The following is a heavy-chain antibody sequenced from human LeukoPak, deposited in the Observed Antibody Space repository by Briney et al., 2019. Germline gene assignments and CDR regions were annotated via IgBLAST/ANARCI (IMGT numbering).Heavy chain of an antibody. CDR1: GFTFSSNS. CDR2: ISSSSSYI. J-gene: IGHJ4*02. D-gene: IGHD3-22*01. Sequence: GGSLRLSCAASGFTFSSNSMNWVRQAPGKGLEWVSSISSSSSYIYYADSVKGRFTISRDNAKNSLFLQMNSLRAEDTAVYYCARRGYYYDSSGYYSYEGRDYWGQGTLVTVSA. CDR3: ARRGYYYDSSGYYSYEGRDY. V-gene: IGHV3-21*01.